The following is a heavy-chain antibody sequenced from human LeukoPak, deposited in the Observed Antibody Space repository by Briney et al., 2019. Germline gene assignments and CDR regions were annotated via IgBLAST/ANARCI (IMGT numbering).Heavy chain of an antibody. Sequence: ASVKVSCKASGYTLTELSMHWVRQAPGKGLEWMGGFDPEDGETIYAQKFQGRVTMTEDTSTDTAYMELSSLRSEDTAVYYCATDRASVGADSIAAAGTGAFDIWGQGTMVTVSS. CDR3: ATDRASVGADSIAAAGTGAFDI. D-gene: IGHD6-13*01. CDR2: FDPEDGET. CDR1: GYTLTELS. V-gene: IGHV1-24*01. J-gene: IGHJ3*02.